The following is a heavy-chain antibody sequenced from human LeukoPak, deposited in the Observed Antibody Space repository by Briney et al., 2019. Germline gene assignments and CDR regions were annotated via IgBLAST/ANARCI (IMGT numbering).Heavy chain of an antibody. CDR2: INHSGST. CDR3: ARGYYDFLSGYYTGFRT. CDR1: GGSFSGYY. Sequence: SETLSLTCAVYGGSFSGYYWSWIRQPPGKGLEWIGEINHSGSTNYNPSLKSRVTISVDTSKNQFSLKLSSVTAPDTAVYYCARGYYDFLSGYYTGFRTWGQGTLVTVSS. D-gene: IGHD3-3*01. V-gene: IGHV4-34*01. J-gene: IGHJ4*02.